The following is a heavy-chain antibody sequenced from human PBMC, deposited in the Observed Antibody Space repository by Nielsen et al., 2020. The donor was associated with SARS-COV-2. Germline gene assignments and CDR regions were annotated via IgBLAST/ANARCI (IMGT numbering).Heavy chain of an antibody. J-gene: IGHJ4*02. CDR2: IYYSGST. D-gene: IGHD2-21*02. Sequence: SETLSLTCTVSGGSISSGGYYWSWIRQHPGKGLEWIGYIYYSGSTYYNPSLKSRVTISVDTSKNQFSLKLSSVTAADTAVYYCARGRNVVLTARLDNWGQGTLVTVSS. CDR1: GGSISSGGYY. V-gene: IGHV4-31*03. CDR3: ARGRNVVLTARLDN.